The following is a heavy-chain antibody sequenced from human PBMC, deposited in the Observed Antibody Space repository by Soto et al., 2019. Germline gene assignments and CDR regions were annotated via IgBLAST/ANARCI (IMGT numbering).Heavy chain of an antibody. V-gene: IGHV3-48*03. Sequence: EVQLVESGGGLVQPGGSLRLSCAASGFTFSSYEMNWVRQAPGKGLEWVSYISSSGSTIYYADSVKGRFTISRDNAKNSLYLQMNSLRAEDTAVYYCARDGWEGYDYVWGSYRFYGMDVWGQGTTVTVSS. J-gene: IGHJ6*02. D-gene: IGHD3-16*02. CDR1: GFTFSSYE. CDR2: ISSSGSTI. CDR3: ARDGWEGYDYVWGSYRFYGMDV.